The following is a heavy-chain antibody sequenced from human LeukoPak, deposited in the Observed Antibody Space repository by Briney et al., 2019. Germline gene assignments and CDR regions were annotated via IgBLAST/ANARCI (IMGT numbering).Heavy chain of an antibody. CDR1: GGTFSSYT. J-gene: IGHJ4*02. D-gene: IGHD6-19*01. V-gene: IGHV1-69*04. Sequence: GASVKVSCKASGGTFSSYTISWVRQAPGQGLEWMGRIIPILGIANYAQKFQGRVTITADKSTSTAYMELSSLRSEDMAVYYCARDSSGWYYFDYWGQGTLVTVSS. CDR2: IIPILGIA. CDR3: ARDSSGWYYFDY.